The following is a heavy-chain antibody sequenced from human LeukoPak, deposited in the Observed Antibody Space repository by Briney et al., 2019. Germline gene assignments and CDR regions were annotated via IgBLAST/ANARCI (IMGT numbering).Heavy chain of an antibody. CDR3: ARDHHSGYDFWSGYPNWFDP. Sequence: GGSRRLSCAASGFTFSSYWMSWVRQAPGKGLEWVANIKQDGSEKYYVDSVKGRFTISRDNAKNSLYLQMNSLRAEDTAVYYCARDHHSGYDFWSGYPNWFDPWGQGTLVTVSS. D-gene: IGHD3-3*01. CDR1: GFTFSSYW. CDR2: IKQDGSEK. J-gene: IGHJ5*02. V-gene: IGHV3-7*01.